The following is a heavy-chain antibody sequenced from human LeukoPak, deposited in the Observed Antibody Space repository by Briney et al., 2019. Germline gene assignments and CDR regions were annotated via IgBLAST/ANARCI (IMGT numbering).Heavy chain of an antibody. CDR3: ARDRYFDY. J-gene: IGHJ4*02. V-gene: IGHV3-7*01. Sequence: GGSLRLSCAASGFTFKNYWMSWVRQAPGKGLEWVANIKQDGSERYYVDSVKGRFTISRDNAKNSLYLQMNSLRAEDTAVYYCARDRYFDYWGQGTLVTVSS. CDR1: GFTFKNYW. CDR2: IKQDGSER.